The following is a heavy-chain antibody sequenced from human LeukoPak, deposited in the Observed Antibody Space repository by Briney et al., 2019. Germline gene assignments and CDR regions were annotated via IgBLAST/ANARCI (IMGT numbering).Heavy chain of an antibody. CDR1: GFTVANDR. V-gene: IGHV3-53*01. Sequence: GGSLRLSCAASGFTVANDRMSWVRQAPGKGLEWVSTVYGGGNTAYADSVRGRFTISRDTSKNTLLLQMNSLRAEDTALYFCVRERFGAIVENWGQGALVIVSS. D-gene: IGHD5-24*01. J-gene: IGHJ4*02. CDR2: VYGGGNT. CDR3: VRERFGAIVEN.